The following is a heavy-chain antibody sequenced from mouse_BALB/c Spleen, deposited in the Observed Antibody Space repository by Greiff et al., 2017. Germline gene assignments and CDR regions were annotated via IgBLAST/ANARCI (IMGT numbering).Heavy chain of an antibody. Sequence: QVQLKQSGPELVKPGASVRISCKASGYTFTSYYIHWVKQRPGQGLEWIGWIYPGNVNTKYNEKFKGKATLTADKSSSTAYMQLSSLTSEDSAVYFCARSGYDYGVDYWGQGTTLTVSS. V-gene: IGHV1S56*01. CDR2: IYPGNVNT. CDR3: ARSGYDYGVDY. J-gene: IGHJ2*01. D-gene: IGHD2-4*01. CDR1: GYTFTSYY.